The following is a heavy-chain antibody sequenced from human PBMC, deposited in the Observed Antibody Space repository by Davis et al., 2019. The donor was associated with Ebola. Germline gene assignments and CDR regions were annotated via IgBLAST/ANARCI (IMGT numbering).Heavy chain of an antibody. Sequence: AASVKVSCKASGCTFTSYDINWVRQATGQGLEWMGWMNPNSGNTGYAQKFQGRVTMTRNTSISTAYMELSSLRSEDTAVYYCAIWSIAAAGALGYWGQGTLVTVSS. J-gene: IGHJ4*02. CDR1: GCTFTSYD. CDR3: AIWSIAAAGALGY. D-gene: IGHD6-13*01. V-gene: IGHV1-8*01. CDR2: MNPNSGNT.